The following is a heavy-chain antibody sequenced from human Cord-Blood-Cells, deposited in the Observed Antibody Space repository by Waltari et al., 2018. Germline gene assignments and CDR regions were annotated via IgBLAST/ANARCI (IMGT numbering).Heavy chain of an antibody. V-gene: IGHV4-34*01. CDR1: GGSSSGYY. CDR3: ARGSTWIQLWLPAFDI. Sequence: QVQLQQWGAGLLKPSETLSLTCAVYGGSSSGYYWSWIRQPPGKGLEWLGEINHSGSTNYNPSLKSRVTISVDTSKNQFSLKLSSVTAADTAVYYCARGSTWIQLWLPAFDIWGQGTMVTVSS. J-gene: IGHJ3*02. CDR2: INHSGST. D-gene: IGHD5-18*01.